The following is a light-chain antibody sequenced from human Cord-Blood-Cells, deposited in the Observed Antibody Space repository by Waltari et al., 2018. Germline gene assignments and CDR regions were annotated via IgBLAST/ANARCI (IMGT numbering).Light chain of an antibody. CDR1: SSDVGSYNL. CDR3: CSYAGSSNWV. CDR2: EGS. V-gene: IGLV2-23*01. J-gene: IGLJ3*02. Sequence: QSALTQPASVSGSPGQSSTISCTRTSSDVGSYNLVSWYQQPPGKAPKLMIYEGSKRPSGVSNRFSGSKSGNTASLTISGLQAEDEADYYCCSYAGSSNWVFGGGTKLTVL.